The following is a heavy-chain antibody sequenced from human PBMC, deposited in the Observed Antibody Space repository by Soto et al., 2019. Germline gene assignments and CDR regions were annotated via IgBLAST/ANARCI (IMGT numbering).Heavy chain of an antibody. V-gene: IGHV4-34*01. CDR2: INHSGST. CDR1: GGSFSGYY. D-gene: IGHD3-10*01. J-gene: IGHJ2*01. CDR3: ARGRGITMVRGKNRYFDL. Sequence: QVQLQQWGAGLLKPSETLSLTCAVYGGSFSGYYWSWIRQPPGKGLEWIGEINHSGSTNYNPSLKSRVTISVDTSKNQFSLKLSSVTAADTAVYYCARGRGITMVRGKNRYFDLWGRGTLVTVSS.